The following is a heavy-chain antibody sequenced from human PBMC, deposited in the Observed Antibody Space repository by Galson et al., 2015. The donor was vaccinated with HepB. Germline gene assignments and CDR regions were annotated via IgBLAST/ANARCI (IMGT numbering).Heavy chain of an antibody. J-gene: IGHJ4*02. CDR3: ARSAPGTFAFDY. D-gene: IGHD2/OR15-2a*01. V-gene: IGHV3-11*03. CDR1: GFTFSDYY. Sequence: SLRLSCAASGFTFSDYYMSWIRQAPGKGLEWVSYISSNSSYTNYADSVKGRFTISRDNAKNSLYLQMNSLRAEDTAVYYCARSAPGTFAFDYWGQGTLVTVSS. CDR2: ISSNSSYT.